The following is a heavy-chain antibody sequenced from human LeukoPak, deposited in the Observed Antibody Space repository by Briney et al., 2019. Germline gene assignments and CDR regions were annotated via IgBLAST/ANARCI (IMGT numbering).Heavy chain of an antibody. V-gene: IGHV3-74*01. D-gene: IGHD2-2*01. CDR1: GFTFSSYW. CDR3: ARGLGYCSSTSCYNWFDP. J-gene: IGHJ5*02. Sequence: PGGSLRLSCAASGFTFSSYWMHWVRQAPGKGLVWVSRINSDGSSTSYADSVKGRFTISRDNAKNTLYLQMNSLRAEDTAVYYCARGLGYCSSTSCYNWFDPWGQGTLVTVSS. CDR2: INSDGSST.